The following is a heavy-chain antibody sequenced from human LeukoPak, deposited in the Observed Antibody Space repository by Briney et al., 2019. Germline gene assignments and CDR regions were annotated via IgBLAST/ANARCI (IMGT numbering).Heavy chain of an antibody. V-gene: IGHV3-21*01. CDR3: ARLVSRIALAGADY. Sequence: GGSLRLSCAASGFTFSSYSMNWVRQAPGKGLEWVSSICSSSTDIYYADSVKGRFTVSRDNTEKSLYLQMYSLRAENTAVYYFARLVSRIALAGADYWGQGTLVTVSS. J-gene: IGHJ4*02. D-gene: IGHD6-19*01. CDR2: ICSSSTDI. CDR1: GFTFSSYS.